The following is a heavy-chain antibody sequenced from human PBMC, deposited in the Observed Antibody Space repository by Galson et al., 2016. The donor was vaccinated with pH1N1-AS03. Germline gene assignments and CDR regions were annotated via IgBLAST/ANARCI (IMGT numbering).Heavy chain of an antibody. V-gene: IGHV3-21*01. D-gene: IGHD5-12*01. Sequence: SLRLSCAASGFALIDYSMHWVRQAPGKGLEWVSSIDPTSTYIYYADSPTGRFTISRDNAFNSLYLQMNSLRVDDTAVYFCTRSAPRGGHEPFDFWGQRTLVTVSP. J-gene: IGHJ4*02. CDR1: GFALIDYS. CDR3: TRSAPRGGHEPFDF. CDR2: IDPTSTYI.